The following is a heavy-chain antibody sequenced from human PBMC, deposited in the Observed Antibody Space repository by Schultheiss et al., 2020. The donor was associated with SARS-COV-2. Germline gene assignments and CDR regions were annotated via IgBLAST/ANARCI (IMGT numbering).Heavy chain of an antibody. D-gene: IGHD3-10*01. CDR2: INSDGSST. V-gene: IGHV3-74*01. CDR3: ARDQGLGLTMVRPWGLDV. Sequence: GGSLRLSCAASGFTSSSYWMHWVRQAPGKGLVWVSRINSDGSSTSYADSVKGRFTISRDNAKNSLYLQMNSLRAEDTAVYYCARDQGLGLTMVRPWGLDVWGQGTTVTVSS. CDR1: GFTSSSYW. J-gene: IGHJ6*02.